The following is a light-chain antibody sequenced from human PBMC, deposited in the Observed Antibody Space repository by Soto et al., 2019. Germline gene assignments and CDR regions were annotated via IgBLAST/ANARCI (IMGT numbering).Light chain of an antibody. Sequence: EIVMTQSPDTLSVSPGERATLSCRASQSVSSSYLAWYQQKPGQAPRLLIYGASSRATGIPARFSGSGSGTDFTLTISSLEPEDFAVYYCQQRSNWPPTFGQGTKV. V-gene: IGKV3D-20*02. CDR2: GAS. CDR3: QQRSNWPPT. CDR1: QSVSSSY. J-gene: IGKJ1*01.